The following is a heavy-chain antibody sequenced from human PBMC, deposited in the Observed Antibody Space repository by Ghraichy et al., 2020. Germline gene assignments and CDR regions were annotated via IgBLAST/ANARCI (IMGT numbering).Heavy chain of an antibody. CDR2: INPNSGGT. CDR3: ARDHFFTALWPSTTDY. J-gene: IGHJ4*02. V-gene: IGHV1-2*02. Sequence: ASVKVSCKASGYTFTGYYMHWVRQAPGQGLEWMGWINPNSGGTNYAQKFQGRVTMTRDTSISTAYMELSRLRSDDTAVYYCARDHFFTALWPSTTDYWGQGTLVTVSS. CDR1: GYTFTGYY. D-gene: IGHD2/OR15-2a*01.